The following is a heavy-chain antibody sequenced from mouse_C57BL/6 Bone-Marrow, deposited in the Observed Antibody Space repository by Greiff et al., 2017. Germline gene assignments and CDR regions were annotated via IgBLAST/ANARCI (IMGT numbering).Heavy chain of an antibody. V-gene: IGHV1-26*01. Sequence: EVQLQQSGPELVKPGASVKISCKASGYTFTDYYMNWVKQSHGKSLEWIGDINPNNGGTSYNQKFKGKATLTVDKSSSTAYMELRSLTSEDSAVYYWARGGVCRYYWGQGTTLTVSS. J-gene: IGHJ2*01. D-gene: IGHD6-1*01. CDR3: ARGGVCRYY. CDR1: GYTFTDYY. CDR2: INPNNGGT.